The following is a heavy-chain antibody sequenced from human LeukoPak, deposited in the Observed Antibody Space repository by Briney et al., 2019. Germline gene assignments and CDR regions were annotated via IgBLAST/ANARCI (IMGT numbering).Heavy chain of an antibody. J-gene: IGHJ4*02. CDR3: ARVITMVRGVIITGFDY. CDR1: GGSISSSSYY. Sequence: SETLSLTCTVSGGSISSSSYYWGWIRQPPGKGLEWIGSIYYSGSTYYNPSLKSRVTISVDTSKNQFSLKLSSVTAADTAVYYCARVITMVRGVIITGFDYWGQGTLVTVSS. D-gene: IGHD3-10*01. V-gene: IGHV4-39*07. CDR2: IYYSGST.